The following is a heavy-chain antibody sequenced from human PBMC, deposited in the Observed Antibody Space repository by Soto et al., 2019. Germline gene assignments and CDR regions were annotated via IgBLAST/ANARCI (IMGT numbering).Heavy chain of an antibody. CDR1: GYSISSGYY. D-gene: IGHD3-9*01. CDR2: IYHSGST. V-gene: IGHV4-38-2*01. J-gene: IGHJ4*02. Sequence: SETLSLTCAVSGYSISSGYYWGWIRQPPGKGLEWIGSIYHSGSTYYNPSLKSRVTISVDTSKNQFSLKLSSVTAADTAVYYCARAGPTLRYFDWRYYFDYWGQGTLVTVSS. CDR3: ARAGPTLRYFDWRYYFDY.